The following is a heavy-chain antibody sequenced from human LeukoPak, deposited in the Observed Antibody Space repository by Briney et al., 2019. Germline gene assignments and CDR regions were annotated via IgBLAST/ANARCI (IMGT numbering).Heavy chain of an antibody. CDR1: GFTFSSYW. Sequence: PGGSLTLSCAASGFTFSSYWMSWVRQPPRKGLEWVANINQDGSEKYYVDSVKGRFTMSRDNAKNSLYLQMNSLRAEDTAVYYCARHRGYSYGYRDYWGQGTLVTVSS. CDR2: INQDGSEK. CDR3: ARHRGYSYGYRDY. D-gene: IGHD5-18*01. V-gene: IGHV3-7*01. J-gene: IGHJ4*02.